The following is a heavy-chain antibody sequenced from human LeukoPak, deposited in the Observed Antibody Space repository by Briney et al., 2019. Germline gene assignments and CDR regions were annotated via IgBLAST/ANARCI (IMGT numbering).Heavy chain of an antibody. J-gene: IGHJ4*02. CDR3: ARGENTVGATDFDY. CDR1: GASISSYY. Sequence: SETLSLTCTVSGASISSYYWNWIRQSPGKGLEWIACIHYSGSPNYNPYLKSRITISLDTSKNQYSLKLSSVTAADTAVYYCARGENTVGATDFDYWGQGTLVTVSS. V-gene: IGHV4-59*01. D-gene: IGHD1-26*01. CDR2: IHYSGSP.